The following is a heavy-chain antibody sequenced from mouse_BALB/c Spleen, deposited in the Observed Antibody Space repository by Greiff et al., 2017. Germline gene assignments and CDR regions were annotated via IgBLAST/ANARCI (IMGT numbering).Heavy chain of an antibody. D-gene: IGHD2-4*01. CDR1: GFTFSSFG. CDR3: ASSYDYDMRYAMDY. J-gene: IGHJ4*01. CDR2: ISSGSSTI. V-gene: IGHV5-17*02. Sequence: EVKVVESGGGLVQPGGSRKLSCAASGFTFSSFGMHWVRQAPEKGLEWVAYISSGSSTIYYADTVKGRFTISRDNPKNTLFLQMTSLRSEDTAMYYCASSYDYDMRYAMDYWGQGTSVTVSS.